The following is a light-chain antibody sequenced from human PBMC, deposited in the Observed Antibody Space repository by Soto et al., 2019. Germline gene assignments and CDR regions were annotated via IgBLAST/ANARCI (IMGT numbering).Light chain of an antibody. CDR2: MNN. V-gene: IGLV1-44*01. CDR3: ATWDDSVNGVI. J-gene: IGLJ2*01. CDR1: NSNIGRTA. Sequence: QAVVTQPPSASGTPGQRVTISCSGSNSNIGRTAVNWYQQLPGMAPKLLIYMNNQRPSGVPDRFSGSKSGTSASLAISGLQSEDEANYFCATWDDSVNGVIFGGGTKVTVL.